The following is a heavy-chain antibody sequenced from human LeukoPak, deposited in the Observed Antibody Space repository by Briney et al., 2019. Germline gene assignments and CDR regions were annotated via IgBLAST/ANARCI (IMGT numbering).Heavy chain of an antibody. D-gene: IGHD5-18*01. CDR2: MNPNNGNT. CDR1: GYTFTNYD. J-gene: IGHJ6*03. CDR3: ARGVSSEAGIQLWPIFTNYYYYMDV. Sequence: ASVKVSCKTSGYTFTNYDINWVRQATGQGLEWMGWMNPNNGNTGYAQKFQGRVTMTRNTSISTAYMELSSLRSEDTAVYYCARGVSSEAGIQLWPIFTNYYYYMDVWGKGTTVTISS. V-gene: IGHV1-8*01.